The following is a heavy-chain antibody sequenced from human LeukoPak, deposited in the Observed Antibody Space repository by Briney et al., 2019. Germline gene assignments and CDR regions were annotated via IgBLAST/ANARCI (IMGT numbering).Heavy chain of an antibody. V-gene: IGHV3-74*01. CDR2: INKDGSVT. CDR1: GFTFSSYW. D-gene: IGHD1-26*01. CDR3: VKVRGRARVGYFDY. J-gene: IGHJ4*02. Sequence: PGGSLRLSCAASGFTFSSYWIHWVRQAPGKGLVWVSRINKDGSVTDYAESVKGRFSISRDSAKNTLYLQMNSLRVEDTAIYYCVKVRGRARVGYFDYWGQGTLVTVSS.